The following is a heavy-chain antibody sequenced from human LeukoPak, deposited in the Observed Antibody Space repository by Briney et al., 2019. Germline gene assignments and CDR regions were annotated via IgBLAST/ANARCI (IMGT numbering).Heavy chain of an antibody. CDR2: TYYGSKWYN. V-gene: IGHV6-1*01. CDR1: GDILSSKSAA. CDR3: ARHRRSEALFDY. D-gene: IGHD3-3*01. J-gene: IGHJ4*02. Sequence: SQTLSLTCALSGDILSSKSAAWNWVRQSRARGLEWLVRTYYGSKWYNDYAVSVKSRITINPHTSKNQFSLQLNSVTPEDTAVYYCARHRRSEALFDYWGQGALVTVSS.